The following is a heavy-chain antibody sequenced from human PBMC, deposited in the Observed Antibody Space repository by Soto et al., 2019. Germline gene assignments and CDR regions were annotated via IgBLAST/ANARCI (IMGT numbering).Heavy chain of an antibody. CDR2: INPSGGST. Sequence: EASVKVSCKASGYTFTSYYMHWVRQAPGQGLEWMGIINPSGGSTSYAQKFQGRVTMTRDTSTSTVYMELSSLRSEDTAVYYCARFRDCSSTSCPAAGSWFDPWGQGTLVTVSS. CDR3: ARFRDCSSTSCPAAGSWFDP. J-gene: IGHJ5*02. CDR1: GYTFTSYY. D-gene: IGHD2-2*01. V-gene: IGHV1-46*01.